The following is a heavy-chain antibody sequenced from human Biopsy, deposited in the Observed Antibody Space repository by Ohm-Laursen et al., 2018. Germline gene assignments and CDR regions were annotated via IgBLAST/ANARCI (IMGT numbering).Heavy chain of an antibody. CDR3: ARVRGGFLEWFDY. J-gene: IGHJ5*01. Sequence: SDTLSLTCSVSGGSIISCYWTWIRQPPGKGLEWIGHVYNGGITNYNPSLKSRVTISVDTSQGLLSLDLSSVTAADTAVYYCARVRGGFLEWFDYWGQGTLVTVSS. V-gene: IGHV4-59*07. D-gene: IGHD3-3*01. CDR1: GGSIISCY. CDR2: VYNGGIT.